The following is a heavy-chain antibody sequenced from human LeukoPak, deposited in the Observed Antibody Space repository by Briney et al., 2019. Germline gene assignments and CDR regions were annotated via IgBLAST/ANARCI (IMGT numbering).Heavy chain of an antibody. Sequence: SETLSLTCAVYGGSLSGYYWGWIRQPPGKGLEWNGSIYYSGSTYYNPSLKSRVTISVDTSKNQFSLKLSSVTAADTAVYYCASRIGGPDAFDIWGQGTMVTVSS. CDR3: ASRIGGPDAFDI. J-gene: IGHJ3*02. CDR1: GGSLSGYY. CDR2: IYYSGST. D-gene: IGHD2-15*01. V-gene: IGHV4-39*01.